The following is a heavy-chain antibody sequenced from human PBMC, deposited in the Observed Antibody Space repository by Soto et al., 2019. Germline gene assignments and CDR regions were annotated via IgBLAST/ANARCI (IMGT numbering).Heavy chain of an antibody. D-gene: IGHD6-19*01. CDR2: ISSSSSTI. V-gene: IGHV3-48*02. CDR1: GFTCSSYS. J-gene: IGHJ4*02. CDR3: AVCIAVAGTGFDY. Sequence: GGSLIFSCAASGFTCSSYSMNWVRQAPGKGLEWVSYISSSSSTIYYADSVKGRFTISRDNAKNSLYLQMNSLRDEDTAVYYCAVCIAVAGTGFDYWGQGTLVTVSS.